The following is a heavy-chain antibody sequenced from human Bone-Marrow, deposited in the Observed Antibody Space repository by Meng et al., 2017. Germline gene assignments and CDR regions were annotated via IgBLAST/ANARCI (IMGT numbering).Heavy chain of an antibody. D-gene: IGHD5-18*01. CDR1: GFTFSSYA. CDR3: ATRGYSYEFDN. V-gene: IGHV3-23*01. J-gene: IGHJ4*02. CDR2: ISGSGGST. Sequence: GESLKISCAASGFTFSSYAMSWVRQAPGKGLEWVSAISGSGGSTYYADSVKGRFTISRDNSKNTLYLQMNSLRAEDTAVYYCATRGYSYEFDNWGQGTLVTVSS.